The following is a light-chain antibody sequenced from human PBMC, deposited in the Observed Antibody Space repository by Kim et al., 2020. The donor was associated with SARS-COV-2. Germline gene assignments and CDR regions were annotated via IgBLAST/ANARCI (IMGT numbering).Light chain of an antibody. CDR3: QQLIT. CDR1: QVIRSY. Sequence: IQLTQSPSSLSASVGDRVTITCRASQVIRSYLAWYQQKPGKAPKLLIYAASTLQSVVPSRFSGSGSGTDFTLTISSLQPEDFGTYYCQQLITFGQGTRLEIK. V-gene: IGKV1-9*01. CDR2: AAS. J-gene: IGKJ5*01.